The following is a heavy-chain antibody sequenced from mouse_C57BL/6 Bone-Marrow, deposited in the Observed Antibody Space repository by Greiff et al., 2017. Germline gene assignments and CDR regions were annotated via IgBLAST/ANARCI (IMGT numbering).Heavy chain of an antibody. J-gene: IGHJ4*01. V-gene: IGHV1-83*01. CDR2: SPGSGNTY. Sequence: VQLQQSGPELVKPGASVKMSCKASGYTFTDYYMHWVKQKPGKGLEWIGEISPGSGNTYYNEKFKGKATLTADTSSSTAYMQLSSLTSEDSAVXFCARWIYYYGSSYGYYAMDYWGQGTSVTVSS. D-gene: IGHD1-1*01. CDR3: RWIYYYGSSYGYYAMDY. CDR1: YTFTDYYM.